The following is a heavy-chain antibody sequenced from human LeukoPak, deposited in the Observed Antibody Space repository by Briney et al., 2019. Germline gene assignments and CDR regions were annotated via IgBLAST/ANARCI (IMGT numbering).Heavy chain of an antibody. D-gene: IGHD3-10*01. CDR1: GFIFSNYA. Sequence: GGSLRLSCATSGFIFSNYAVNGVRQAPGKGLEWGSVISGSGDTTYYADSVKGRFTISIDNSKNTLYLQMNSLRAEDTAVYYCAKDGGALITMVRGVISDAFDIWGQGTMVTVSS. V-gene: IGHV3-23*01. J-gene: IGHJ3*02. CDR3: AKDGGALITMVRGVISDAFDI. CDR2: ISGSGDTT.